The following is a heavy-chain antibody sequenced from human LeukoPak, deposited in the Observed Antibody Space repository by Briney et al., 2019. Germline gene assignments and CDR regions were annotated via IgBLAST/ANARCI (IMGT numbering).Heavy chain of an antibody. D-gene: IGHD2-2*01. J-gene: IGHJ4*02. Sequence: GGSLRLSCAASGFTFSTYWMHLVRQAPGKGLVWVSRINSDGSSTSYADSVKGRFTISRDNAKNTLYLQMKSLRAEDTAVYYCAKDPGYQVVYCFDYWGQGTLVTVSS. CDR2: INSDGSST. CDR3: AKDPGYQVVYCFDY. V-gene: IGHV3-74*01. CDR1: GFTFSTYW.